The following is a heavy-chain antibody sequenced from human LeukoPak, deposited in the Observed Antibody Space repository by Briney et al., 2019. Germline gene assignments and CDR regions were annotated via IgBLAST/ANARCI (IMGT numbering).Heavy chain of an antibody. J-gene: IGHJ4*02. Sequence: PGGSLRLSCAASGFTFSSYAMHWVRQAPGKGLEWVAVISYDGSNKYCTDSVKGRFTISRDNSKNTLYLQMNSLRAEDTAIYYCARNLRLGELSLDYWGQGTLVTVSS. D-gene: IGHD3-16*02. V-gene: IGHV3-30*04. CDR3: ARNLRLGELSLDY. CDR2: ISYDGSNK. CDR1: GFTFSSYA.